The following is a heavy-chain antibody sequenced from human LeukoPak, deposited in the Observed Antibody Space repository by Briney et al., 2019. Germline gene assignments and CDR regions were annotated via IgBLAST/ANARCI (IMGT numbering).Heavy chain of an antibody. Sequence: PSETLSLTCAVYGGSFSGYYWSWIRQPPGKGLEWIGEINHSGSTNYNPSLKSRVTISVDTSKNQFSLKLSSVTAADTAVYYCARGLGGYKVIIVYATRERFYYMDVWGKGTTVTVSS. J-gene: IGHJ6*03. V-gene: IGHV4-34*01. CDR2: INHSGST. CDR1: GGSFSGYY. D-gene: IGHD2-8*01. CDR3: ARGLGGYKVIIVYATRERFYYMDV.